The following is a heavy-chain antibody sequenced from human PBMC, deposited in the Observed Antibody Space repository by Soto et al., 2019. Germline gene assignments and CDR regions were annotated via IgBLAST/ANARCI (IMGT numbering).Heavy chain of an antibody. V-gene: IGHV1-8*01. CDR1: GYTFTSYD. CDR3: ARLGYCSGGSCTGNDY. J-gene: IGHJ4*02. Sequence: ASVKVSCKASGYTFTSYDINWVRQATGQGLEWMGWMNPNSGNTGYAQKFQGRVTMTRNTSISTAYMELSILRSEDTAVYYCARLGYCSGGSCTGNDYWGQGTLVTVSS. D-gene: IGHD2-15*01. CDR2: MNPNSGNT.